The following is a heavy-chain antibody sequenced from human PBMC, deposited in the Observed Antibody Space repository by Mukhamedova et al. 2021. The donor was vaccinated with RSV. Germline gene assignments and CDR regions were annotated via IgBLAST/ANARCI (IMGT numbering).Heavy chain of an antibody. V-gene: IGHV3-64*01. Sequence: GGSTYYANSVKGRFTISRDNSKNTLFLQMGSLRTEDMAVYYCARHLTMTGNDYWGQGTLVTVSS. CDR2: GGST. J-gene: IGHJ4*02. CDR3: ARHLTMTGNDY. D-gene: IGHD1-1*01.